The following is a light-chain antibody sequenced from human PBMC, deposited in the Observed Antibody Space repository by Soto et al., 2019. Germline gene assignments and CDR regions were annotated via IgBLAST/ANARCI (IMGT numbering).Light chain of an antibody. V-gene: IGKV1-5*03. CDR2: KAS. CDR1: QSISSW. J-gene: IGKJ1*01. CDR3: QHYNSYSEA. Sequence: DIQMTHSPSTLSASVGDRVTITCRAGQSISSWLAWYQQKPGKAPKLLIYKASNLKSGVPSRFSGSGSGTEFTLTISSLQPDDCATYYCQHYNSYSEAFGQGTKVDIK.